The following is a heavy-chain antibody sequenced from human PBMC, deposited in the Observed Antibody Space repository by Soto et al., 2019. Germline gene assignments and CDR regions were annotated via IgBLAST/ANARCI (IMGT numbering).Heavy chain of an antibody. CDR2: ISGSGGST. Sequence: EVQLLESGGGLVQPGGSLRLSCAASGFTFSSYAMRWVRQAPGKGLEWVSAISGSGGSTYYADSVKGRFTISRDNSKNSMYLQMKSLRAEDTAVYDCAKGHWLDAFDIWGQGTMVTVAS. CDR3: AKGHWLDAFDI. CDR1: GFTFSSYA. D-gene: IGHD3-9*01. J-gene: IGHJ3*02. V-gene: IGHV3-23*01.